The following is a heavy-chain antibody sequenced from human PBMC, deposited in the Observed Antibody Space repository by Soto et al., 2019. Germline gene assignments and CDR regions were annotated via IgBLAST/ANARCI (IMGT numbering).Heavy chain of an antibody. V-gene: IGHV3-33*01. J-gene: IGHJ4*02. CDR3: ARIRFGEFLMFDY. D-gene: IGHD3-10*01. Sequence: PGGSLRLSCAASGFTFSSYGMHWVRQAPGRGLEWVAVIWYDGSNKYYADSVKGRFTISRDNSKNTLYLQMNSLRAEDTAVYYWARIRFGEFLMFDYWGQGTLVTVSS. CDR2: IWYDGSNK. CDR1: GFTFSSYG.